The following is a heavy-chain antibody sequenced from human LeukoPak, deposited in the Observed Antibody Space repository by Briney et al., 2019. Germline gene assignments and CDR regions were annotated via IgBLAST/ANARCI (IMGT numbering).Heavy chain of an antibody. D-gene: IGHD3-9*01. CDR3: AHSPLYYDILTGYWGVWFDP. Sequence: SGPTLVNPTQTLTLTRTFSGFSLSTSGVGVGWIRQPPGKALEWPALIYWNDDKRYSPSLKSRLTITKDTSKNQVVLTMTNMDPVDTATYYCAHSPLYYDILTGYWGVWFDPWGQGTLVTVSS. V-gene: IGHV2-5*01. CDR1: GFSLSTSGVG. CDR2: IYWNDDK. J-gene: IGHJ5*02.